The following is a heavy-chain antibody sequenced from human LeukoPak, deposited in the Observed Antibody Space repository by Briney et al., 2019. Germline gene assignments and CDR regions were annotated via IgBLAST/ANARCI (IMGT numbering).Heavy chain of an antibody. CDR1: GVSSGDH. V-gene: IGHV4-34*01. Sequence: SETLSLTCAVYGVSSGDHWSWIRQSPGKGLEWFAEISHTGNTNYRSSLGSRVTISLDTSKNQISLNLRSVTAADTAIYYCARRYSPRGYSYDSWAQGTLVTVSS. CDR3: ARRYSPRGYSYDS. CDR2: ISHTGNT. J-gene: IGHJ4*02. D-gene: IGHD5-12*01.